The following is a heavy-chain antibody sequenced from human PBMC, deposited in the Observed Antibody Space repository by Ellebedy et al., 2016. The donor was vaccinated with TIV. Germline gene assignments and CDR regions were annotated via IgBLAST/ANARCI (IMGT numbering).Heavy chain of an antibody. V-gene: IGHV3-48*02. CDR2: INAGGERI. CDR1: GFNFGDYS. Sequence: GESLKIPCAGPGFNFGDYSMNWVRQAPGKGLEWISYINAGGERIYYADSVKGRFTISRDNARNILYLHMNSLRDEDTAVYYCASRAASRYSDNNWFDPWGQGSPVTVSS. CDR3: ASRAASRYSDNNWFDP. D-gene: IGHD6-13*01. J-gene: IGHJ5*02.